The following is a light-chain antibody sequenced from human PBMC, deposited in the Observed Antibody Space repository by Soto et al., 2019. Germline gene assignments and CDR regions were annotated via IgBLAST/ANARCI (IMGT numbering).Light chain of an antibody. Sequence: EIVLTQSPGTLSLFPGERATLSCRASQSATGTYFAWYRQKPGQPPRLLIYGASNRATGVPDRFNGSGSGTNFTLTISRLEPEDFAVYYCQQYGSSPPGFTFGPGTTVHIK. CDR2: GAS. CDR3: QQYGSSPPGFT. J-gene: IGKJ3*01. V-gene: IGKV3-20*01. CDR1: QSATGTY.